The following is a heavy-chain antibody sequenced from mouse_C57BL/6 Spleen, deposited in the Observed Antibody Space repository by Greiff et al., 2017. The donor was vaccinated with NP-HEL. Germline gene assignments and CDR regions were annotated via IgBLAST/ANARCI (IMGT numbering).Heavy chain of an antibody. V-gene: IGHV1-76*01. CDR1: GYTFTDYY. CDR2: IYPGSGNT. J-gene: IGHJ2*01. Sequence: QVQLKQSGAELVRPGASVKLSCKASGYTFTDYYINWVKQRPGQGLEWIARIYPGSGNTYYNEKFKGKATLTAEKSSSTAYMQLSSLTSEDSAVYVCARSNYGSSMYYFDYWGQGTTLTVSS. CDR3: ARSNYGSSMYYFDY. D-gene: IGHD1-1*01.